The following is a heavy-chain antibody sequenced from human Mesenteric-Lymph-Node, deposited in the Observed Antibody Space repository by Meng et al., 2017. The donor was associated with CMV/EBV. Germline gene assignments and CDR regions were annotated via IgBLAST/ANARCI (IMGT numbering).Heavy chain of an antibody. D-gene: IGHD6-13*01. CDR1: GYTFDVYC. V-gene: IGHV1-46*02. CDR2: VTPRDGST. Sequence: ASVKVSCKASGYTFDVYCMQWVRQAPGQGLEWMGVVTPRDGSTVYSQTFQDRVNMTKDTSTKTVYMELSDLRADDTAMYYCARVSAGILSTYSFDYWGQGTLVTVSS. J-gene: IGHJ4*01. CDR3: ARVSAGILSTYSFDY.